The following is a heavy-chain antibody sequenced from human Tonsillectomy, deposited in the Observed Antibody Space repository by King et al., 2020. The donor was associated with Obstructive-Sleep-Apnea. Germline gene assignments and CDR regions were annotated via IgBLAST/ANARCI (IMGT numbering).Heavy chain of an antibody. J-gene: IGHJ3*02. V-gene: IGHV4-59*01. CDR2: IYYSGST. Sequence: QLQESGPGLVKPSETLSLTCTVSGGSISSYYWSWTRQPPGKGLEWIGYIYYSGSTNYNPSLQSRVTISVDTSKNQFSLKLSSVTAADTAVYYCASSLGGYYYDSSGYHWAFDIWGQGTMVTVSS. CDR3: ASSLGGYYYDSSGYHWAFDI. D-gene: IGHD3-22*01. CDR1: GGSISSYY.